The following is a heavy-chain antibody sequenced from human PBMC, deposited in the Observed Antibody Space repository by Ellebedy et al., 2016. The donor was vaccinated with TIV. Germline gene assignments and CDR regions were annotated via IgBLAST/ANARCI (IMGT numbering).Heavy chain of an antibody. D-gene: IGHD5-12*01. V-gene: IGHV3-30*03. CDR1: GFTFGTYG. CDR2: ISYDGSDK. Sequence: GESLKISXAASGFTFGTYGMHWVRQAPGKGLEWVALISYDGSDKFYADSVRGRFTISRDNSKNTLYLEMNSLRAEDTAVYYCVRAPRGQYYFDYWGQGTLVTVSS. CDR3: VRAPRGQYYFDY. J-gene: IGHJ4*02.